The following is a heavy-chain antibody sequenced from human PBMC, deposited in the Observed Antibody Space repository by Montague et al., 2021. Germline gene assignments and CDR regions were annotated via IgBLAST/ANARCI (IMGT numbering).Heavy chain of an antibody. Sequence: SLRLSCAVSGFTVSSNYMSWVRQAPGKGLEWVSVIYTGDMTYYADSVKGRFTISRDNSKNTLHLQMNSLRVEDTAVYYCARGVPYSSGWYQDSWGQGTLVIVSS. CDR3: ARGVPYSSGWYQDS. CDR2: IYTGDMT. D-gene: IGHD6-19*01. CDR1: GFTVSSNY. J-gene: IGHJ4*02. V-gene: IGHV3-53*01.